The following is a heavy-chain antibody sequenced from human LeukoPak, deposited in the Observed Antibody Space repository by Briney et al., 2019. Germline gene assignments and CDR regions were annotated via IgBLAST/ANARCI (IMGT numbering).Heavy chain of an antibody. J-gene: IGHJ4*02. CDR1: GCTFSSYG. CDR2: IWYDGSNK. D-gene: IGHD3-22*01. V-gene: IGHV3-33*01. Sequence: GGALRLSCAASGCTFSSYGMYWVRQAPGKGLEWGTNIWYDGSNKYYADSVKGRFTISRDNSKNTLYLQMNSLRAEDTAVYYCARGLFNYDSSGLNYWGQGTLVTVSS. CDR3: ARGLFNYDSSGLNY.